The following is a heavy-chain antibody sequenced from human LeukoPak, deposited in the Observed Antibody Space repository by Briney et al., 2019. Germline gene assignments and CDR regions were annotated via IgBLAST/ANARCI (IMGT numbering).Heavy chain of an antibody. CDR3: ARSARLMKGVVEVTALDD. V-gene: IGHV4-4*07. J-gene: IGHJ4*02. CDR1: GGSISSYY. Sequence: SETLSLTCTVSGGSISSYYWSWIRQPAGKGLEWIGRIYTSGSTNYNPSLKSRVTMSVDTSKNQFSLKLGSVTAADTAVYYCARSARLMKGVVEVTALDDWGQGTLVTVSS. D-gene: IGHD3-3*01. CDR2: IYTSGST.